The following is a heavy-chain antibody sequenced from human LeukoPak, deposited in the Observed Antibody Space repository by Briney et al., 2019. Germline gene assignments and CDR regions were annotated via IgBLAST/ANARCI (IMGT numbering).Heavy chain of an antibody. CDR3: ALSSISPSYYYGIDP. CDR1: GFTFSDYY. Sequence: GGSLRLSCAASGFTFSDYYMTWIRQAPGKGLDWVSYINTNGDTAFYADSVRGRFTMSRDNAKKSLHLQMNSLRAEDSAVYYCALSSISPSYYYGIDPWGQGTLVTVSS. V-gene: IGHV3-11*01. J-gene: IGHJ5*02. D-gene: IGHD2-2*01. CDR2: INTNGDTA.